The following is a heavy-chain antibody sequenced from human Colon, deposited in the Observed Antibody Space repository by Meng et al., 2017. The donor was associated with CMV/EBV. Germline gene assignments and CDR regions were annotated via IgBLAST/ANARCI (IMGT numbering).Heavy chain of an antibody. CDR1: GFPFSSYD. Sequence: GESLKISCAASGFPFSSYDMHWVRQVTGKGLEWVSGIDSAGDTQYLGSVKGRFTISRDDAENSLYLQMNNLQAGDTAVYYCACQPDYTVHGFDHWGQGTLVTVSS. CDR3: ACQPDYTVHGFDH. V-gene: IGHV3-13*01. CDR2: IDSAGDT. D-gene: IGHD4-11*01. J-gene: IGHJ4*02.